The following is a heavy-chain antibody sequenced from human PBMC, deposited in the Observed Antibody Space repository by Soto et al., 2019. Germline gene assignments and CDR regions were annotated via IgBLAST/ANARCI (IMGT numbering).Heavy chain of an antibody. Sequence: GVSLRLSCAASGFTFSNDAMSLVRQAPGKGLEWVSAMSGGGGSTYYADSVKGRFTISRDNSKNTLYLQMNSLRAEDTAVYYCARDEDIVAMFDYWGKGTLVTVSS. D-gene: IGHD5-12*01. CDR3: ARDEDIVAMFDY. CDR1: GFTFSNDA. V-gene: IGHV3-23*01. CDR2: MSGGGGST. J-gene: IGHJ4*02.